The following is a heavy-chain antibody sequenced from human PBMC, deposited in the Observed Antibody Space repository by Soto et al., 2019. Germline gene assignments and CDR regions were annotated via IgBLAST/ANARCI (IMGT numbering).Heavy chain of an antibody. CDR2: ISSVSSYV. V-gene: IGHV3-21*01. CDR3: ARTKGDYYGLDV. D-gene: IGHD3-10*01. CDR1: GFTFSSYN. Sequence: GGSLRLSCAASGFTFSSYNMNWVRQAPGKGLEWVSSISSVSSYVYYADSVKGRFTISRDNARNSLCLQRNSLRVVVTAVYYCARTKGDYYGLDVWGQGTTVTVSS. J-gene: IGHJ6*02.